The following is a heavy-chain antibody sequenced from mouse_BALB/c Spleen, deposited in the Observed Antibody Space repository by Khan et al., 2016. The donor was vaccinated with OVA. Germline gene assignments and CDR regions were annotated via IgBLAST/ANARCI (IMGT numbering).Heavy chain of an antibody. CDR2: ISYDGSN. CDR1: GYSITSGYY. D-gene: IGHD6-1*01. V-gene: IGHV3-6*02. Sequence: EVQLQESGPGLVKPSQSLSLTCSVTGYSITSGYYWNWIRQFPGNKLEWMGYISYDGSNNYNPFLKNRISITRNTSKNQFFLKLNSVTTEDTATYYCVTVSANWYFDVWGAGTTVTVSS. J-gene: IGHJ1*01. CDR3: VTVSANWYFDV.